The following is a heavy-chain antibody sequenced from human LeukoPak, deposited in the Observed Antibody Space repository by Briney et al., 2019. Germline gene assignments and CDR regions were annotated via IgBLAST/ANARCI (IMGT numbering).Heavy chain of an antibody. V-gene: IGHV3-21*01. D-gene: IGHD6-13*01. CDR3: ARVWSPPYTSSWPDYFDY. J-gene: IGHJ4*02. CDR1: GFTFSSYS. CDR2: TSSSSSYI. Sequence: GGSLRLSCAASGFTFSSYSMNWVRQAPGKGLEWVSSTSSSSSYIYYADSLKGRFTISRDNAKNSLYLQMNSLRAEDTAVYYCARVWSPPYTSSWPDYFDYWGQGTLVTVSS.